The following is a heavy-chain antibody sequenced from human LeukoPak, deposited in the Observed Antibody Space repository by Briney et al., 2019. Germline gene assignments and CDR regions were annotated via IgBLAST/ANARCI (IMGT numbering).Heavy chain of an antibody. CDR2: ISYDGSNK. D-gene: IGHD6-13*01. J-gene: IGHJ4*02. CDR3: ARDQVAAPFSFDY. CDR1: GFTFSSYA. Sequence: GGSLRLSYAASGFTFSSYAMHWVRQAPGKGLEWVALISYDGSNKNYADSVKGRFTISRDNSKNTLYLQMNTLRAEDTAVYYCARDQVAAPFSFDYWGQGTLVTVSS. V-gene: IGHV3-30-3*01.